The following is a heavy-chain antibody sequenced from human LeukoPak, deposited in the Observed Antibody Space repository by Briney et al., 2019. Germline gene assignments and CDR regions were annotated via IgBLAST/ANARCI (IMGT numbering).Heavy chain of an antibody. CDR3: ATLVVVAAGAFDY. J-gene: IGHJ4*02. Sequence: GRSLRLSCAASGLTFSDYYMSWIRQAPGKGLVWVSYISDSGTSIYYADSVKGRFTISRDNAKNSLYLQMNSLKAEDTAVYYCATLVVVAAGAFDYWGQGTLVTVSS. CDR2: ISDSGTSI. CDR1: GLTFSDYY. D-gene: IGHD2-15*01. V-gene: IGHV3-11*01.